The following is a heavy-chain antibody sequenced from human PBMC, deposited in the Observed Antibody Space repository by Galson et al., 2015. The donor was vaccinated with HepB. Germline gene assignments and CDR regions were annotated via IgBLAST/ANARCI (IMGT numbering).Heavy chain of an antibody. V-gene: IGHV3-23*01. D-gene: IGHD2-15*01. CDR2: ISGSGGST. Sequence: SLRLSCAGSGFTFSSYAMSWVRQAPGKGLEWVSAISGSGGSTYYADSVKGRFTISRDNSKNTLYLQMNSLRAEDTAVYYCAKDSPAVVVVAATPFDYWGQGTLVTVSS. CDR1: GFTFSSYA. CDR3: AKDSPAVVVVAATPFDY. J-gene: IGHJ4*02.